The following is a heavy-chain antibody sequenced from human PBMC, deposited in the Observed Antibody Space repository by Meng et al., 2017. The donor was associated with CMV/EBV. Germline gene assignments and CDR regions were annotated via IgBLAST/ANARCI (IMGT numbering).Heavy chain of an antibody. CDR3: ASVGSTTPYFDY. D-gene: IGHD2-2*01. CDR1: GGSISSYY. CDR2: IYYSGST. V-gene: IGHV4-59*01. J-gene: IGHJ4*02. Sequence: QVQLQEAGPGLVKPSETLSLTCTVPGGSISSYYWSWIRQPPGKGLEWIGYIYYSGSTNYNPSLKSRVTISVDTSKNQFSLKLSSVTAADTAVYYCASVGSTTPYFDYWGQGTLVTVSS.